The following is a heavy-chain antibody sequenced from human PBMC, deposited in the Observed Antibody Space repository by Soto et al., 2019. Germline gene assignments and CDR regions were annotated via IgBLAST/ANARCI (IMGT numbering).Heavy chain of an antibody. CDR2: IIPIFGTA. V-gene: IGHV1-69*01. CDR1: GGTFSSYA. CDR3: SVHLAVAGTVVALGY. Sequence: QVQLVQSGAEVKKPGSSVKVSCKASGGTFSSYAISWVRQAPVQGLEWMGGIIPIFGTANYAQKFQGRVTITADESTSTAYMELSSLRSEDTAVYYCSVHLAVAGTVVALGYWGQGTLVTVSS. D-gene: IGHD6-19*01. J-gene: IGHJ4*02.